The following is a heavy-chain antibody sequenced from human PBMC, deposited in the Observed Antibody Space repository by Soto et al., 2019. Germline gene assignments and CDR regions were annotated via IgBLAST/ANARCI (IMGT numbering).Heavy chain of an antibody. J-gene: IGHJ6*02. D-gene: IGHD2-2*01. CDR3: ARERVVLVRAYVSVWDEYQYYGLDV. V-gene: IGHV4-34*01. CDR2: VSHSGGT. Sequence: SSETLSLTCDIYGGSFSDDYWSWIRQPPGKGLEWIGKVSHSGGTSYNPSLRSRVTVSADTSKNQFSLRLTSVTAADTAVYYCARERVVLVRAYVSVWDEYQYYGLDVWGQGTKVTVYS. CDR1: GGSFSDDY.